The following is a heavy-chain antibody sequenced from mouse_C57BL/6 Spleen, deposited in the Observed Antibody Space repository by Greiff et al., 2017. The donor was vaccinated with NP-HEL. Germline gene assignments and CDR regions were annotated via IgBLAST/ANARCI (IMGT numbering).Heavy chain of an antibody. CDR2: IDPEDGDT. CDR3: TTYYYGSSYHFDY. D-gene: IGHD1-1*01. J-gene: IGHJ2*01. CDR1: GFNIKDYY. V-gene: IGHV14-1*01. Sequence: VQLQQSGAELVRPGASVKLSCTASGFNIKDYYMHWVKQRPEQGLEWIGRIDPEDGDTEYAPKFQGKATMTADTSSNTAYLQLSSLTSEDTAVYYCTTYYYGSSYHFDYWGQGTTLTVSS.